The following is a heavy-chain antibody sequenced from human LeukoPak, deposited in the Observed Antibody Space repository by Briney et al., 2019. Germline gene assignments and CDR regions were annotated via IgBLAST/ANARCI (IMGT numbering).Heavy chain of an antibody. CDR3: AKAAGAETINCYFDY. Sequence: PGGSLRLSCTASGFTFSTHPMSWVRQAPGKGLEWVAVISYDGSNKYYADSVKGRFTISRDNSKNTLYLQMNSLRAEDTAVYYCAKAAGAETINCYFDYWGQGTLVTVSS. D-gene: IGHD1-1*01. CDR2: ISYDGSNK. J-gene: IGHJ4*02. CDR1: GFTFSTHP. V-gene: IGHV3-30*18.